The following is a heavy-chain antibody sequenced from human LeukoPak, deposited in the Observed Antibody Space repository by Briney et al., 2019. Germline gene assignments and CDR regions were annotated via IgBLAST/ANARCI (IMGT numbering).Heavy chain of an antibody. CDR3: ARHSDIVVVPAAIKGRNYYYYGMDV. Sequence: GESLKISCNCSGYSFTSYWIVWVRQMPGKGLEWMGIIYPGDSDTRYSPSFQGQVTISADKSISTAYLQWSSLKASDTAMYYCARHSDIVVVPAAIKGRNYYYYGMDVWGQGTTVTVSS. J-gene: IGHJ6*02. V-gene: IGHV5-51*01. D-gene: IGHD2-2*02. CDR1: GYSFTSYW. CDR2: IYPGDSDT.